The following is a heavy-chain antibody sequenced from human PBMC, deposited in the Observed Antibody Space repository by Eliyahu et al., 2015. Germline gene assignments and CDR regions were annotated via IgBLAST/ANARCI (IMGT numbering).Heavy chain of an antibody. Sequence: DVQLVQSGADVKKPGESLKISCXGSGYTFSSYWIAWVRQMPGKGLEWMGIIYPGDSDARYSPALQGQVTLSVDKSISTAYLQWRSLKASDTAIYYCARRLAARGTSYLDFWGQGTLVTVSS. J-gene: IGHJ4*02. CDR1: GYTFSSYW. CDR2: IYPGDSDA. CDR3: ARRLAARGTSYLDF. V-gene: IGHV5-51*03. D-gene: IGHD6-13*01.